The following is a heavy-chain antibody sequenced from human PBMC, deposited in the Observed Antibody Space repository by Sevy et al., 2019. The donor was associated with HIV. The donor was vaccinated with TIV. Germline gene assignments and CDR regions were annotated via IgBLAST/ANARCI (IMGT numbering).Heavy chain of an antibody. J-gene: IGHJ5*02. V-gene: IGHV3-9*01. D-gene: IGHD2-15*01. CDR1: GFTFDDYA. CDR2: ISWNSGSI. Sequence: GGSLRLSCAASGFTFDDYAMHWVRQAPGKGLEWVSGISWNSGSIGYADSVKGRFTISRDNAKNSLYLQMNSLRAEDTALYYCAKGVASTPANWFDPWGQGTLVTVSS. CDR3: AKGVASTPANWFDP.